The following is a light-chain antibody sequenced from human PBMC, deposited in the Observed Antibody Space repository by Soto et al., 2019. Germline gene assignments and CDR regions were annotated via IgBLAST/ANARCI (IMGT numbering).Light chain of an antibody. J-gene: IGKJ1*01. V-gene: IGKV3-15*01. Sequence: EIVMTQSPATLSVSPGERATLSCRASQSVSSNLAWYQQKPGQAPRLLIYGASTRATGIPARFSGSGSGTEFTLTISSLQSEDFAVYYCQKHNNWPPLTFGQGTKVDIK. CDR2: GAS. CDR1: QSVSSN. CDR3: QKHNNWPPLT.